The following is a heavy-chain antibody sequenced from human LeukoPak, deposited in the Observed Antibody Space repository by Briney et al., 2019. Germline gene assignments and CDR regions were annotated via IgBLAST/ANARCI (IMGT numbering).Heavy chain of an antibody. CDR3: ARGTILGYCSGGSCLAGYYFDY. CDR2: IYYSGGT. J-gene: IGHJ4*02. V-gene: IGHV4-59*01. D-gene: IGHD2-15*01. CDR1: GGSISRYY. Sequence: SETLSLTCTVSGGSISRYYWSWTRQPPREGLEWGGYIYYSGGTNYNPSLKSRVTISVDTSKNQFSLKLSSVTVADAAVYYCARGTILGYCSGGSCLAGYYFDYWGQGTLVTVSS.